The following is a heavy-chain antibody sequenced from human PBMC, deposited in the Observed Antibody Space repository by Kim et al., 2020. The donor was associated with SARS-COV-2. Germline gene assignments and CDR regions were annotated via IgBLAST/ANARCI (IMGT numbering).Heavy chain of an antibody. CDR3: AKGDHWLGPCHN. CDR2: IIHDGSQR. CDR1: GFTFSNSG. D-gene: IGHD6-19*01. J-gene: IGHJ4*02. V-gene: IGHV3-30*18. Sequence: GGSLRLSCAASGFTFSNSGMHWVRQAPGKGLEWVAVIIHDGSQRFYTDSVKGRFTVSRDNSKNTLSLQMNSLRPEDTAVYYCAKGDHWLGPCHNGGRGTLVTVSS.